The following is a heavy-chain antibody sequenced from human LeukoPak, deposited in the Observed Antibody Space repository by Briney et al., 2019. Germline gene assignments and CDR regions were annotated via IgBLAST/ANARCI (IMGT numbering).Heavy chain of an antibody. Sequence: ASVKVSCKASGYTFTCYYMHWVRQAPGQGLEWMGWINPNSGGTNYAQKFQGRVTMTRDTSISTAYMELSRLRSDDTAVYYCARGLVRYYDSSGYSLGFDYWGQGTLVTVSS. CDR3: ARGLVRYYDSSGYSLGFDY. D-gene: IGHD3-22*01. CDR1: GYTFTCYY. V-gene: IGHV1-2*02. J-gene: IGHJ4*02. CDR2: INPNSGGT.